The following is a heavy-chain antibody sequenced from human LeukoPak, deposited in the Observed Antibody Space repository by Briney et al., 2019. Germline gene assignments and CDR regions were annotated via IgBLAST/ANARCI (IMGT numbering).Heavy chain of an antibody. CDR2: ASAYNGNT. Sequence: ASVKVSCKASGYTFTSYAISWVRQAPGQGLEWMGWASAYNGNTNYAQKLQGRVTMTTDTSKSTVYMELSSLRSDDTAVYYCAREIGYYDSSGYYRPHFDYWGQGTQVTVSS. D-gene: IGHD3-22*01. CDR3: AREIGYYDSSGYYRPHFDY. CDR1: GYTFTSYA. J-gene: IGHJ4*02. V-gene: IGHV1-18*01.